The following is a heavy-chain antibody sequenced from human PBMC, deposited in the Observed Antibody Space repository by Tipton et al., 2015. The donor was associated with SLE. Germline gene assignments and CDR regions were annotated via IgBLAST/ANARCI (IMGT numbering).Heavy chain of an antibody. J-gene: IGHJ6*02. D-gene: IGHD5-18*01. Sequence: TLSLTCAVYGGSLSGYYWSWIRQPPGKGLEWIGEINHSGSTNYNPSLKSRVSISVDTSKNQFSLKLSSVTAADTAVYYCARKDTTMVWGDYYYGMDVWGQGTTVTVSS. CDR1: GGSLSGYY. CDR3: ARKDTTMVWGDYYYGMDV. V-gene: IGHV4-34*01. CDR2: INHSGST.